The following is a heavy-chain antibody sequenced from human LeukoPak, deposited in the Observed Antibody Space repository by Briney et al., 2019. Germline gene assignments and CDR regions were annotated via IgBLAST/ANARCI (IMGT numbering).Heavy chain of an antibody. CDR3: AREHYYYDSSGYYH. Sequence: PSETLSLTCAVYGGSFSGYYWSWIRQPPGKGLEWVGEINHSGSTNYNPSLKSRVTISVDTSKNQFSLKLSSVTAADTAVYYCAREHYYYDSSGYYHWGQGTLVTVSS. D-gene: IGHD3-22*01. J-gene: IGHJ4*02. CDR1: GGSFSGYY. V-gene: IGHV4-34*01. CDR2: INHSGST.